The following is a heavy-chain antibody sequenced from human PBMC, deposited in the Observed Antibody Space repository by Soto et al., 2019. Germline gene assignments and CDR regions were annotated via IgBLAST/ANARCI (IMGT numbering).Heavy chain of an antibody. CDR1: GYTFTSYY. D-gene: IGHD3-3*01. J-gene: IGHJ4*02. V-gene: IGHV1-46*01. CDR2: INPSGGST. Sequence: ASVKVSCKASGYTFTSYYMXWVRQAPGQGLEWMGIINPSGGSTSYAQKFQGRVTMTRDTSTSTVYMELNSLRAEDTAVYYCAKAGYYDFWSGYYIDYWGQGTLVTVSS. CDR3: AKAGYYDFWSGYYIDY.